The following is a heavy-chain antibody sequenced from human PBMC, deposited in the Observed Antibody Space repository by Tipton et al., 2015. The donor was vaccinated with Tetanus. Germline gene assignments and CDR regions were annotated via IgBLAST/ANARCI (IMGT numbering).Heavy chain of an antibody. Sequence: SLRLSCAASGFTFSDYYMSWIRQAPGKGLEWVSYISSSSSYTNYADSVKGRFTISRDNAKNSLYLQMNSLRAEDTAVYYCARQGDDYVWGSPLNWFDPWGQGTLVTVSS. CDR1: GFTFSDYY. J-gene: IGHJ5*02. V-gene: IGHV3-11*06. CDR2: ISSSSSYT. CDR3: ARQGDDYVWGSPLNWFDP. D-gene: IGHD3-16*01.